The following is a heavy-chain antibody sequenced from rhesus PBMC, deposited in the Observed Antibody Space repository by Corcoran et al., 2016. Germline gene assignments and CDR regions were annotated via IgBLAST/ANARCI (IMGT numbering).Heavy chain of an antibody. J-gene: IGHJ3*01. V-gene: IGHV4-160*01. CDR3: ARLITVTITNAFDF. Sequence: QVQLQESGPGLVKPSETLSLTCAVSGGSISSNYWSWIRQPPGKGLEWIGFFYGSSGSTYYNPSLKVRVTISTDTSKNQFSLKLSSVTAADTAVYYCARLITVTITNAFDFWGQGLRVTVSS. CDR2: FYGSSGST. D-gene: IGHD3-9*01. CDR1: GGSISSNY.